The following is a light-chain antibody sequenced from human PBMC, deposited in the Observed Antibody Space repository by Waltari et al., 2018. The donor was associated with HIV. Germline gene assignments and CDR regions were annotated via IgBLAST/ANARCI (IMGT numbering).Light chain of an antibody. V-gene: IGKV3-20*01. J-gene: IGKJ5*01. Sequence: EIVLTQSPGTLSLSPGERATLSCSASQSVSSTYLAWYQQKPGQAPRLLIYGASSRATGIPDRFSGSGSGTDFTLAISRVEPEDFAAYYCQQYGNSLITFGQGTRLAIK. CDR3: QQYGNSLIT. CDR2: GAS. CDR1: QSVSSTY.